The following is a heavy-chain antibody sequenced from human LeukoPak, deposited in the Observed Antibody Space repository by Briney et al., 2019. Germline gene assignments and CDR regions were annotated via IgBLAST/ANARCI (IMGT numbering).Heavy chain of an antibody. CDR2: INHSGST. J-gene: IGHJ4*02. Sequence: SETLSLTCAVYGGSFSGYYWSWIRQPPGKGLEWIGEINHSGSTNYNPSLKSRVTISVDTSKNQFSLKLSSVTAADTAVYYCARGPTHYDFWSGLGYYYDSSGYYQFDYWGQGTLVTVSS. CDR1: GGSFSGYY. V-gene: IGHV4-34*01. CDR3: ARGPTHYDFWSGLGYYYDSSGYYQFDY. D-gene: IGHD3-22*01.